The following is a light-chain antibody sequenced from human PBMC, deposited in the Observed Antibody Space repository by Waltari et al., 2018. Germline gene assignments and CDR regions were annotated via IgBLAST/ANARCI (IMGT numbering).Light chain of an antibody. CDR2: DVS. J-gene: IGLJ2*01. V-gene: IGLV2-14*01. CDR1: SNDVGGYNS. CDR3: SSQSSNDVVL. Sequence: QSALTQPASVSGSPGQSVPIICAGTSNDVGGYNSVSSYQEHPGQAPRVIIYDVSDRPSGVSDRFSGSKSGNTASLTIAGLQAEDEADYYCSSQSSNDVVLFGGGTKLTVL.